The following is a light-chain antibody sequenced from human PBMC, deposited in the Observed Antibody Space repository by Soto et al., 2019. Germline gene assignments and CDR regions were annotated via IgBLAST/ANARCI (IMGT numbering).Light chain of an antibody. Sequence: EIVLTQSPATLSSFPGDRVTLSCSASQYINTRLGWYQHRPGQAPRLLIYQTSSRAAGIPARFSASGSETDFTLTIRDVQPEDFALYYCHQRQSWPRTFGQGTKVDMK. CDR3: HQRQSWPRT. CDR1: QYINTR. CDR2: QTS. V-gene: IGKV3-11*01. J-gene: IGKJ1*01.